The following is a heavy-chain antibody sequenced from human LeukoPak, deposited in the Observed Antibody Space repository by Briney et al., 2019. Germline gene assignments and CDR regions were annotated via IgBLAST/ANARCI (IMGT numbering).Heavy chain of an antibody. V-gene: IGHV4-34*01. CDR2: INHSGST. CDR1: GGSFSGYY. CDR3: ARAKIVVVPAALPPYGMDV. Sequence: PSETLSLTCAVYGGSFSGYYWSWIRQPPGKGLEWIGEINHSGSTNYNPSLKSRVTISVDTSKNQFSLKLSSVTAADTAVYYCARAKIVVVPAALPPYGMDVWGQGTTVTVSS. D-gene: IGHD2-2*01. J-gene: IGHJ6*02.